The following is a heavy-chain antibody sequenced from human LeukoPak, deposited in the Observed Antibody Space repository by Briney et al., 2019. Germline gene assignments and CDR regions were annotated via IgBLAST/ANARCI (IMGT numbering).Heavy chain of an antibody. D-gene: IGHD6-6*01. Sequence: QAGGSLRLSCAASGFTFSSYAMSWVRQAPGKGLEWVSVIGDSGGSTYYADSVKGRFTISRDNSKNTLYLQMNSLRAEDTAVYYCAKGGIMQSSSPGLQYFDLWGRGTLVSVSS. CDR2: IGDSGGST. CDR3: AKGGIMQSSSPGLQYFDL. J-gene: IGHJ2*01. CDR1: GFTFSSYA. V-gene: IGHV3-23*01.